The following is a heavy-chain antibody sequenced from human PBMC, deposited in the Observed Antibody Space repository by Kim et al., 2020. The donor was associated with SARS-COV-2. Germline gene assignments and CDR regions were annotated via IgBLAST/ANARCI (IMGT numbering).Heavy chain of an antibody. D-gene: IGHD6-6*01. Sequence: GGSLRLSCAASGFTFDDYAMHWVRQAPGKGLEWVSLISGDGGSTYYADSVKGRFTISRDNSKNSLYLQMNSLRTEDTALYYCAKGKGGSQLVTVDYYGMDVWGQGTTVTVSS. CDR2: ISGDGGST. CDR3: AKGKGGSQLVTVDYYGMDV. J-gene: IGHJ6*02. CDR1: GFTFDDYA. V-gene: IGHV3-43*02.